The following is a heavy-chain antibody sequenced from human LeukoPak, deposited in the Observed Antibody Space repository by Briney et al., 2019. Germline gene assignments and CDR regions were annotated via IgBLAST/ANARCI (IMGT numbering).Heavy chain of an antibody. CDR1: GFTFSSFA. CDR3: AKVIAARPFDP. Sequence: GGSLRLSCAASGFTFSSFAMSWVRQAPGKGLGWVSVVSGSGGSTYYADSVKGRFTISRDNSKNTLSLQMNGLRAEDTAVYYCAKVIAARPFDPWGQGTLVTVSS. D-gene: IGHD6-6*01. J-gene: IGHJ5*02. CDR2: VSGSGGST. V-gene: IGHV3-23*01.